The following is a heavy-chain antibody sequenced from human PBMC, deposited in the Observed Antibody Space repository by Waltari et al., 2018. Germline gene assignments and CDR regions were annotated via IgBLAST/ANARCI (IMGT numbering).Heavy chain of an antibody. D-gene: IGHD5-12*01. J-gene: IGHJ6*03. CDR2: IYTSGST. V-gene: IGHV4-4*07. CDR3: ARDWVGTRYYYMDV. Sequence: QVQLPESGPGLVKPSETLSLTCTVSGGSISSYYWSWIRQPAGKGLEWIGRIYTSGSTNYNPPLKRRVTMSVDTSKNQFSLKLSSVTAADTAVYYCARDWVGTRYYYMDVWGKGTTVTVSS. CDR1: GGSISSYY.